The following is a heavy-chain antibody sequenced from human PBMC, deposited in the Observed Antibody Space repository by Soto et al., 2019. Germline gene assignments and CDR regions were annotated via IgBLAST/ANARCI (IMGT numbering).Heavy chain of an antibody. CDR1: GFTLSHYD. J-gene: IGHJ4*02. D-gene: IGHD1-26*01. CDR3: AKGELINPQLFEF. Sequence: QVQLVESGGGVVKPGRSLRLSCVASGFTLSHYDMNWVRQAPGKGLEWVAVVPYDGSNKYYGDSVRGRFTISRDNSKNTLYLQMNSLRAEDTAVYYCAKGELINPQLFEFWGQGALVTVSS. CDR2: VPYDGSNK. V-gene: IGHV3-30*18.